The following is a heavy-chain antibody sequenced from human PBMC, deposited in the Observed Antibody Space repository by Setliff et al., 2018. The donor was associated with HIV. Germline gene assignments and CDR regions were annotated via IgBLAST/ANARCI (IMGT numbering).Heavy chain of an antibody. D-gene: IGHD2-2*01. V-gene: IGHV4-4*09. CDR2: IYTSGST. CDR1: GVSINSHY. Sequence: SETLSLTCTVSGVSINSHYWSWIRQPPGKGLEWIGYIYTSGSTNFNPSLKSRGTISVDTSKNRFSLKLRSVTAADTAVYYCARVGASGVASSMDYHYYMDVWGKGTSVTVSS. J-gene: IGHJ6*03. CDR3: ARVGASGVASSMDYHYYMDV.